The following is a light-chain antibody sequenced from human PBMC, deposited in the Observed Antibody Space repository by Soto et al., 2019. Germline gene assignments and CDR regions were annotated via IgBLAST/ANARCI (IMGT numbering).Light chain of an antibody. Sequence: QSVLTQPASVSGSPGQSITISCTGTTSDVGTYNHVSWYQHHPGKAPRLMIYDVNKRPSGVSNRFSGSKSGNTAPLTISGLQAEDEADYYCCSYAGSRVYVFGSGTKVTVL. V-gene: IGLV2-23*02. J-gene: IGLJ1*01. CDR1: TSDVGTYNH. CDR3: CSYAGSRVYV. CDR2: DVN.